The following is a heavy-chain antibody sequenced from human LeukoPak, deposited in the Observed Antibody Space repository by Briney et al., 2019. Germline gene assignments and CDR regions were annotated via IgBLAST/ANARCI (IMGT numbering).Heavy chain of an antibody. V-gene: IGHV3-23*01. CDR1: GFTFSNYA. CDR3: VKDQGEAIVPRRFDY. J-gene: IGHJ4*02. CDR2: IYFSGGNA. D-gene: IGHD6-6*01. Sequence: PGGSLRLSCAASGFTFSNYATSRVRQAPGKGLEWVSSIYFSGGNAYSADSVKGRFTISRDNSRNTLYLQMNSLRAEDTAVYYCVKDQGEAIVPRRFDYWGQGTLVTVSS.